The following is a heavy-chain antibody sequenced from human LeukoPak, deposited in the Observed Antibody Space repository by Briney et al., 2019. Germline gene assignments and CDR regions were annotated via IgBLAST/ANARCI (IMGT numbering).Heavy chain of an antibody. CDR2: IWYDGSNK. CDR1: GFTFSSYG. CDR3: ARGRWLQLVSEYYFDY. Sequence: GGSLRLSCAASGFTFSSYGMHWVRQAPGKGLEWVAVIWYDGSNKYYADSVKGRFTISRDNSKNTLYLQMNSLRAEDTAVYYCARGRWLQLVSEYYFDYWGQGTLVTVSS. J-gene: IGHJ4*02. V-gene: IGHV3-33*01. D-gene: IGHD5-24*01.